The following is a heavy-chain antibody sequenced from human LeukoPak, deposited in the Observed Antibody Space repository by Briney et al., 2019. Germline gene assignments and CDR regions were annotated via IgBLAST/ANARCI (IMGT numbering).Heavy chain of an antibody. V-gene: IGHV4-59*01. CDR1: GGSISSYY. D-gene: IGHD4-11*01. J-gene: IGHJ3*02. Sequence: SETLSLTCTVSGGSISSYYWSWIRQPPGKGLEWIGYIYYSGSTNYNPSLKSRVTISVDTSKNQFSLKLSSVTAADTAVYYCARDRSYSNYRGGAFDIWGQGTMVTVSP. CDR2: IYYSGST. CDR3: ARDRSYSNYRGGAFDI.